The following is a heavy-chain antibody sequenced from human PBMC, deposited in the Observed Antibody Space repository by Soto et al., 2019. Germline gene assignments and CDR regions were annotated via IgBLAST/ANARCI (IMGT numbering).Heavy chain of an antibody. CDR3: ARDLYDSSGYPHFDY. CDR2: INWNGGST. J-gene: IGHJ4*02. D-gene: IGHD3-22*01. V-gene: IGHV3-20*04. CDR1: GFTFDDYG. Sequence: GSLRLSCAASGFTFDDYGMSWVRQAPGKGLEWVSGINWNGGSTGYADSVKGRFTISRDNAKNSLYLQMNSLRAEDTALYYCARDLYDSSGYPHFDYWGQGTLVTISS.